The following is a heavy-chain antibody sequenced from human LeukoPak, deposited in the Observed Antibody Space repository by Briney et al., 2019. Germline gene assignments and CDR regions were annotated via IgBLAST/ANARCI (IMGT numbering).Heavy chain of an antibody. J-gene: IGHJ6*03. Sequence: ASVKVSCKASGYTFTGYYMHWVRQAPGQGPEWMGWINPNSGGTNYAQKFQGRVTMTRDTSISTAYMELSRLRSDDTAVYYCARDQVGATSDYYYYMDVWGKGTTVTISS. CDR2: INPNSGGT. V-gene: IGHV1-2*02. CDR3: ARDQVGATSDYYYYMDV. CDR1: GYTFTGYY. D-gene: IGHD1-26*01.